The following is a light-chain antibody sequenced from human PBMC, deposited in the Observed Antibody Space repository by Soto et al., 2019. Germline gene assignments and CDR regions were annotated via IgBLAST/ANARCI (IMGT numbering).Light chain of an antibody. CDR2: DVS. V-gene: IGLV2-14*01. CDR3: SSYTSSSPPYV. CDR1: SSDVGGYNY. J-gene: IGLJ1*01. Sequence: QSALTQPASVSGSPGQSITISCTGTSSDVGGYNYVSWYQQHPGKAPKLMIYDVSNRPSGVSNRFSGSKSGNTASLTISGLQAEDEADYYCSSYTSSSPPYVFAPGTKLTVL.